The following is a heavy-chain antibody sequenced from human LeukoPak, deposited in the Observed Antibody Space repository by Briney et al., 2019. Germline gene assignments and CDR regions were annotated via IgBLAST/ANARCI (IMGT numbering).Heavy chain of an antibody. V-gene: IGHV1-8*01. D-gene: IGHD6-13*01. CDR3: ARGRSGLAAAGTYDY. CDR1: GYTFTSSD. CDR2: INPKSGRT. Sequence: GASVKVSCKASGYTFTSSDINWVRQATGQGLEWMGWINPKSGRTGYAKKFQARVSMTMNTSISTAYMEVSSLRFEDTAVYYCARGRSGLAAAGTYDYWGHGTLITVSS. J-gene: IGHJ4*01.